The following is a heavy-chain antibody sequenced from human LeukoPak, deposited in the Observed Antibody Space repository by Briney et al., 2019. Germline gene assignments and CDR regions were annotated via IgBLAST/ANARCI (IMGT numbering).Heavy chain of an antibody. CDR3: ARGGLRFLEWLAFDY. Sequence: PGGSLRLSCAASGFTFSSYWMSWVRQAPGKGLEWVANIKQDGSEKYYVDSVKGRFTISRDNAKNSLYLQMNSLRAEDTAVHYCARGGLRFLEWLAFDYWGQGTLVTVSS. CDR2: IKQDGSEK. CDR1: GFTFSSYW. V-gene: IGHV3-7*01. D-gene: IGHD3-3*01. J-gene: IGHJ4*02.